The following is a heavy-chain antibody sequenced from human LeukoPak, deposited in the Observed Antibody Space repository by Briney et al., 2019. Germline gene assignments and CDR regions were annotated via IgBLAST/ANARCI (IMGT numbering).Heavy chain of an antibody. D-gene: IGHD3-10*01. Sequence: SETLSLTCTVSGDSVTDYYWSWIRQSPGKGLEWIGYIYYTGTSYNPSLKSRVTISADTSKNQFSLKLSSVTAADTAVYYCARELVGGSAGDYFDYWGQGTLVTVSS. CDR2: IYYTGT. CDR1: GDSVTDYY. J-gene: IGHJ4*02. CDR3: ARELVGGSAGDYFDY. V-gene: IGHV4-59*02.